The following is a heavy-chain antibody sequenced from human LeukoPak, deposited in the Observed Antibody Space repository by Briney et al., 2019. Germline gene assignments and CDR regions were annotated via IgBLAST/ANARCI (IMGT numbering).Heavy chain of an antibody. V-gene: IGHV3-9*03. Sequence: GGSLRLSCAASGFTFDDYAMHWVRQAPGKSLEWVSGISWNSGSIGYADSVKGRFTISRDNAKNSLYLQMNSLRAEDMALYYCAKAESIAARPFDYWGQGTLVTVSS. J-gene: IGHJ4*02. CDR2: ISWNSGSI. CDR1: GFTFDDYA. D-gene: IGHD6-6*01. CDR3: AKAESIAARPFDY.